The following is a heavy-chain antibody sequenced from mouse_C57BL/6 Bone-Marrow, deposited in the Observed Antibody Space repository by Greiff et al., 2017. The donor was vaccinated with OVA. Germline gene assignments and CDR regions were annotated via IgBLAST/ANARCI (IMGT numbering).Heavy chain of an antibody. CDR1: GFTIKNTY. V-gene: IGHV14-3*01. J-gene: IGHJ3*01. CDR3: ARYGDGYRFAY. Sequence: EVQLQQSVAELVRPGASVKLSCTASGFTIKNTYMNWVKQRPEQGLEWIGRIDPANGNTNYAPKFQGKATITADTSSNTAYLQLSSLTSDDTAIYSCARYGDGYRFAYWGQGTLVTVSA. CDR2: IDPANGNT. D-gene: IGHD2-3*01.